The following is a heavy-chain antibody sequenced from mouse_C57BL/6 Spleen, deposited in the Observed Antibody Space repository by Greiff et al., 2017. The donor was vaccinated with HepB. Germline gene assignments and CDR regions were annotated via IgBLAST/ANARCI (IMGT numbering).Heavy chain of an antibody. Sequence: QVQLQQPGAELVMPGASVKLSCKASGYTFTSYWMHWVKQRPGQGLEWIGEIDPSDSYTNYNQKFKGKSTLTVDKSSSTAYMQLSSLTSEDSAVYYCARGSRLLGDYEGYWGQGTTLTVSS. J-gene: IGHJ2*01. CDR1: GYTFTSYW. D-gene: IGHD2-4*01. CDR2: IDPSDSYT. CDR3: ARGSRLLGDYEGY. V-gene: IGHV1-69*01.